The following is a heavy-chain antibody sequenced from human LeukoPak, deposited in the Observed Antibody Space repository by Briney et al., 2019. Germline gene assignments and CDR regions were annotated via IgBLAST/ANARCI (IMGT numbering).Heavy chain of an antibody. J-gene: IGHJ5*02. CDR1: GFTFSNYW. Sequence: GGSLGLSCAASGFTFSNYWMSWVRQAPGKGLEWVASINQDGSEKYSVDSVKGRFTISRDNARNSLYLQMNSLRAEDTAVYYCARKRDLYDSSANGWFDPWGQGTLVTVSS. V-gene: IGHV3-7*01. CDR2: INQDGSEK. D-gene: IGHD3-22*01. CDR3: ARKRDLYDSSANGWFDP.